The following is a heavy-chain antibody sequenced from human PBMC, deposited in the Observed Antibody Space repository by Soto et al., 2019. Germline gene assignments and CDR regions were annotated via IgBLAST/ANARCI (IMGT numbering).Heavy chain of an antibody. J-gene: IGHJ4*02. D-gene: IGHD1-26*01. CDR3: ARVLGGSYYYFDY. V-gene: IGHV3-21*01. Sequence: GGSLRLSCAASGFTFSSYSMNWVRQAPGKGLEWVSSISSSSSDIYYADSVKGRFTISRDNAKNSLYLQMNSLRAEDTAVYYCARVLGGSYYYFDYWGQGTLVTVSS. CDR2: ISSSSSDI. CDR1: GFTFSSYS.